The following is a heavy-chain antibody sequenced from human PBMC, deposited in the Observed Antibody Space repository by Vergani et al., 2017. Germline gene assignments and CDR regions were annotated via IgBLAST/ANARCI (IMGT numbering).Heavy chain of an antibody. D-gene: IGHD3-9*01. CDR3: ARGDYGILTGYRY. Sequence: QAQVVQSGAEVKKSGASVKVSCKTSGYTLSNYYMHWVRQAPGQGLEWMGIINPSGGHTNYAQKFQGRVTMTRDPSTITVYMELSSLSSEDTAIYYCARGDYGILTGYRYWGQGTLVTVS. CDR2: INPSGGHT. J-gene: IGHJ4*02. V-gene: IGHV1-46*03. CDR1: GYTLSNYY.